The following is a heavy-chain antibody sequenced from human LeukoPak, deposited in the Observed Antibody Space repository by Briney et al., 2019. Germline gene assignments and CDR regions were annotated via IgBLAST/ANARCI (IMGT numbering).Heavy chain of an antibody. V-gene: IGHV4-34*01. J-gene: IGHJ5*02. CDR1: GGAFSRYY. CDR3: ARLTYRNNRYFRRGLDNWFDP. CDR2: INHSGSA. D-gene: IGHD2/OR15-2a*01. Sequence: SETLSLTCAVYGGAFSRYYWTWIRQPPGKGLEWIGEINHSGSANYNPSLKSRVTISVDASKSQFSLRLCSVSAADTAVYYCARLTYRNNRYFRRGLDNWFDPWGQGTLVTVSS.